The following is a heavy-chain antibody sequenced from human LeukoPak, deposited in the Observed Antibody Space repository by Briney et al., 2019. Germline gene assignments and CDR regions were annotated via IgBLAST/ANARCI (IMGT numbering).Heavy chain of an antibody. CDR1: GFTFSDYY. J-gene: IGHJ4*02. V-gene: IGHV3-11*06. D-gene: IGHD2-15*01. CDR3: ARAAVLYCSGGSRYYFDY. CDR2: ISSSSSYT. Sequence: GGSLRLSCAASGFTFSDYYMSWIRQAPGKGLEWVSYISSSSSYTNYADSVKGRFTISRDNAKNSLYLQMNSLRAEDTAVYYCARAAVLYCSGGSRYYFDYWGQGTLVTVSS.